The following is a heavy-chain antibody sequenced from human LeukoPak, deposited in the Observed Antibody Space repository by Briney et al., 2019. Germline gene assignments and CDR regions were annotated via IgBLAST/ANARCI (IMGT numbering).Heavy chain of an antibody. V-gene: IGHV4-39*07. CDR1: GGSISSSSYY. CDR3: AGDETGELIAAAHWAWFDP. J-gene: IGHJ5*02. D-gene: IGHD6-13*01. CDR2: IYYSGST. Sequence: SETLSLTCTVSGGSISSSSYYWGWIRQPPGKGLEWIGSIYYSGSTYYNPSLKSRVTISVDTSKNQFSLKLSSVTAADTAVYYCAGDETGELIAAAHWAWFDPWGQGTLVTVSS.